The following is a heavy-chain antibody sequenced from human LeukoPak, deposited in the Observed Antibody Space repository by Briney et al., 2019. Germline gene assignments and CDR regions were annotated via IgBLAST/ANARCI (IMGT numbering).Heavy chain of an antibody. V-gene: IGHV3-66*01. CDR3: AREAGIAVAGRRDY. CDR1: GFTVSSNY. J-gene: IGHJ4*02. Sequence: QPGGSLRLSCAASGFTVSSNYMTWVRQAPGKGLEWVSAISGSGGSTYYADSVKGRFTISRDNSKNTLYLRMNSLRAEDTAVYYCAREAGIAVAGRRDYWGQGTLVTVSS. CDR2: ISGSGGST. D-gene: IGHD6-19*01.